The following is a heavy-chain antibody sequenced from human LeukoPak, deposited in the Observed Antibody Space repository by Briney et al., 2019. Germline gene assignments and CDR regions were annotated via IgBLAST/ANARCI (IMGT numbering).Heavy chain of an antibody. CDR1: GFTFSSYA. Sequence: PGGSLRLSCAASGFTFSSYAMHWVRQAPGKGLEYVSAISSNGGSTYYANSVKGRFTISRGNSKNTLYLQMGSLRAEDMAVYYCARGAGGATIRVHFDYWGQGTLVTVSS. CDR3: ARGAGGATIRVHFDY. D-gene: IGHD1-26*01. V-gene: IGHV3-64*01. J-gene: IGHJ4*02. CDR2: ISSNGGST.